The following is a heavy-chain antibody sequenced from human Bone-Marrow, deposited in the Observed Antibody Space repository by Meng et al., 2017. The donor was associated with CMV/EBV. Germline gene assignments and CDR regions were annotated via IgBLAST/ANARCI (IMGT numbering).Heavy chain of an antibody. CDR2: SSWNSGSI. J-gene: IGHJ6*02. CDR1: GFTFDDYA. D-gene: IGHD3-22*01. Sequence: SLKISCAASGFTFDDYAMHWVRQAPGKGLEWVSGSSWNSGSIGYADSVKGRFTISRDNSKNTLYLQMNSLRAEDTAVYYCATDHYDDSRTYYYYYGMDVWGQGTTVTVSS. CDR3: ATDHYDDSRTYYYYYGMDV. V-gene: IGHV3-9*01.